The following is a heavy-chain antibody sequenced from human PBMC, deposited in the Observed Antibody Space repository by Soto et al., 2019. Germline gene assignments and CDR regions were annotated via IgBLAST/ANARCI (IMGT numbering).Heavy chain of an antibody. V-gene: IGHV1-69*13. CDR3: ARDRVTPNYYDSSGSYFDY. CDR1: GGTFSSYS. J-gene: IGHJ4*02. D-gene: IGHD3-22*01. CDR2: IIPIFGTA. Sequence: SVKVSCKASGGTFSSYSISWVRQAPGQGLEWMGGIIPIFGTANYAQKFQGRVTITADESTSTAYMELSSLRSEDTAVYYCARDRVTPNYYDSSGSYFDYWGQGTLVTVSS.